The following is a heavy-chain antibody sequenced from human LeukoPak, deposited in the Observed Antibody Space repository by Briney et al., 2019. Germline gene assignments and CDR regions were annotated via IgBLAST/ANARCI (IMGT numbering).Heavy chain of an antibody. CDR3: ARGAGPLFDP. CDR1: GFTFTDYY. CDR2: ISDSGGTK. V-gene: IGHV3-11*01. Sequence: GGSLRLSCAASGFTFTDYYMSWIRQAPGKGLEWISYISDSGGTKHYADSVKGRCTISRDNAKNSLYLQTNSLRAEDTAVYYCARGAGPLFDPWGQGTLVTVSS. J-gene: IGHJ5*02.